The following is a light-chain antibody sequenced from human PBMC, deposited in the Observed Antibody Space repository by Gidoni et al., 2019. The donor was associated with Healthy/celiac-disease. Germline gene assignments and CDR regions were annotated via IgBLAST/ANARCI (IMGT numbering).Light chain of an antibody. V-gene: IGLV2-11*01. CDR2: DVS. Sequence: QPRSVSGSPGQSVTISCTGTSSDVGGYNYVSWYQQHPGKAPKLMIYDVSKRPSGVPDRFSGSKSGNTASLTISGLQAEDEADYYCCSYAGSYTVFGGGTKLTVL. CDR1: SSDVGGYNY. J-gene: IGLJ2*01. CDR3: CSYAGSYTV.